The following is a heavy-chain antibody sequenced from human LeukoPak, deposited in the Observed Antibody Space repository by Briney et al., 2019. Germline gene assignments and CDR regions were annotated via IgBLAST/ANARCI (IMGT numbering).Heavy chain of an antibody. CDR2: IRYDGSNK. D-gene: IGHD6-19*01. CDR1: GFTFSSYG. Sequence: PGGSLGLSCAASGFTFSSYGMHWARQAPGKGLEWVAFIRYDGSNKYYADSVKGRFTISRDNSKNTLYLQMNSLRAEDTAVYYCAKTPVPYSSGWYALDYWGQGTLVTVSS. CDR3: AKTPVPYSSGWYALDY. J-gene: IGHJ4*02. V-gene: IGHV3-30*02.